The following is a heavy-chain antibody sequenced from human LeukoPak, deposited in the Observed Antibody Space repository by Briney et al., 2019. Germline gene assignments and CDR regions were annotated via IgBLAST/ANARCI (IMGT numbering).Heavy chain of an antibody. D-gene: IGHD1-26*01. CDR3: ARNASDSGTSYFDY. V-gene: IGHV4-39*01. Sequence: SETLSLTCTVSGGSISSGTYYWGWVRQPPGKGLEWIGSIYYSGSTSYNPSLKSRVTISVDTSKNQFTLKLDSVTAADTAVYYCARNASDSGTSYFDYWGQGTLVTVSS. CDR1: GGSISSGTYY. J-gene: IGHJ4*02. CDR2: IYYSGST.